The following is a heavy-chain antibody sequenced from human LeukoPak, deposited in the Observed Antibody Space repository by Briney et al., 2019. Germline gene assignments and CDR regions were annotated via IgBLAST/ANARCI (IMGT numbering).Heavy chain of an antibody. CDR1: GFTFSRYW. Sequence: PGGSLRLSCAASGFTFSRYWMSWVRQVPRKGLEWVANIKQDGSEKYYVDSVKGRFTISRDNAKNSLYLQMNSLRGEDTAVYYCARDRGDYDTSGSLFVFGGQGTLVTVSS. CDR3: ARDRGDYDTSGSLFVF. D-gene: IGHD3-22*01. CDR2: IKQDGSEK. V-gene: IGHV3-7*03. J-gene: IGHJ4*02.